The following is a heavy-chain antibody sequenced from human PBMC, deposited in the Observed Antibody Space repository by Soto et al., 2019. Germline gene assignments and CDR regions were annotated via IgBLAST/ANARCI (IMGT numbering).Heavy chain of an antibody. J-gene: IGHJ5*02. CDR3: ARHLQFLYCSGGSCYSSWFDP. CDR2: IYYSGST. D-gene: IGHD2-15*01. Sequence: PSETLSLTCTVSGGSISSTSYYWGWIRQPPGKGLEWIGSIYYSGSTYYNPSLKSRVTISVDTSKNQFSLKLSSVTAADTAVYYCARHLQFLYCSGGSCYSSWFDPWGQGTLVTVSS. V-gene: IGHV4-39*01. CDR1: GGSISSTSYY.